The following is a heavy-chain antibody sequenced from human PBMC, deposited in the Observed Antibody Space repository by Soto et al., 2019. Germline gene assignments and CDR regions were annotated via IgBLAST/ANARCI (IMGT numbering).Heavy chain of an antibody. CDR3: ARDRITMVRGDDYYGMEV. Sequence: GGSLRLSCAASVFTFSSYGMHWVRQAPGKGLEWVAVIWCDGSNTYYADSVKGRFTISRDNSKNTLYLQMNSLRAEDTAVYYCARDRITMVRGDDYYGMEVWGQGTTVTLSS. D-gene: IGHD3-10*01. CDR2: IWCDGSNT. V-gene: IGHV3-33*01. J-gene: IGHJ6*01. CDR1: VFTFSSYG.